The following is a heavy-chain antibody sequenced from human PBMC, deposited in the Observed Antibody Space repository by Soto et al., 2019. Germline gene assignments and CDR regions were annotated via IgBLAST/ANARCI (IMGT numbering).Heavy chain of an antibody. CDR3: ASGAFGRGWNF. V-gene: IGHV3-23*01. CDR2: LSGSDGAT. D-gene: IGHD6-19*01. J-gene: IGHJ4*02. Sequence: GSLRLSCGASVFTFNSQGMNWVRQAREKGLEWVSGLSGSDGATVYADSVEGRFIISRDNSKNTLYLQMNSLRADDTAVYYCASGAFGRGWNFWGQGLLVTVSS. CDR1: VFTFNSQG.